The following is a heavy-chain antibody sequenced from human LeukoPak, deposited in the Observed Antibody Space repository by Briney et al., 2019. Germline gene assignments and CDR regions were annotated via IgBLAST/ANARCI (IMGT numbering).Heavy chain of an antibody. CDR3: ANPIPMTHPYFDAFDI. CDR1: GFSFSTYW. J-gene: IGHJ3*02. CDR2: IRYDGSNK. Sequence: GGSLRLSCAASGFSFSTYWMHWVRQAPGKGLEWVAFIRYDGSNKYYADSVKGRFTISRDNSKNTLYLQMNSLRAEDTAVYYCANPIPMTHPYFDAFDIWGQGTMVTVSS. V-gene: IGHV3-30*02. D-gene: IGHD2/OR15-2a*01.